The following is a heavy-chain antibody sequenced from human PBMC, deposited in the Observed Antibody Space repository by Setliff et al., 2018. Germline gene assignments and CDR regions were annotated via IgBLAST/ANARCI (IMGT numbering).Heavy chain of an antibody. D-gene: IGHD2-15*01. CDR1: GYTFTSYY. V-gene: IGHV1-46*01. CDR3: ARDLRDVVVVPSTTGYYHGMDV. CDR2: VNPNDGST. Sequence: ASVKVSCKASGYTFTSYYIHWVRQAPGQGLEWMGMVNPNDGSTRYAQKFQGRVTMTRDTSTSSVYMELSSLRSEDTAVYYCARDLRDVVVVPSTTGYYHGMDVWGQGTTVTVSS. J-gene: IGHJ6*02.